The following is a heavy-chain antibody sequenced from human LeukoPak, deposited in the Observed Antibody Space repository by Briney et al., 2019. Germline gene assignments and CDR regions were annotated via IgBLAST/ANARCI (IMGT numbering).Heavy chain of an antibody. CDR3: ARPADSSSFTPPDY. J-gene: IGHJ4*02. D-gene: IGHD6-13*01. V-gene: IGHV3-21*01. CDR1: GFTFSSYS. CDR2: ISSSSSYI. Sequence: GGSLRLSCAASGFTFSSYSMNWVRQALGKGLEWVSSISSSSSYIYYADSVKGRFTISRDNAKNSLYLQMNSLRAEDTAVYYCARPADSSSFTPPDYWGQGTLVTVSS.